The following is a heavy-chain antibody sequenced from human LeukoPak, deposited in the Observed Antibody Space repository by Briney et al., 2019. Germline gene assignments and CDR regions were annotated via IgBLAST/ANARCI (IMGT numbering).Heavy chain of an antibody. CDR1: GFTFTNAW. CDR2: IKSKTDGETT. CDR3: TTDLGTYYHGSQRLIPIDY. V-gene: IGHV3-15*01. Sequence: GGSLRLSCVDSGFTFTNAWMSWVRQAPGKGLGWIGRIKSKTDGETTNYAEPVRGRFTISRDDSKSAVYLQMNSLEIEDTAVYYCTTDLGTYYHGSQRLIPIDYWGQGTLVTVSS. D-gene: IGHD3-10*01. J-gene: IGHJ4*02.